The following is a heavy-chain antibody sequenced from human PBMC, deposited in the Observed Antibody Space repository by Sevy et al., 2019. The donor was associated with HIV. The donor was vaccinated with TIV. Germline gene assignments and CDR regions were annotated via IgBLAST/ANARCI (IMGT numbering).Heavy chain of an antibody. J-gene: IGHJ5*02. V-gene: IGHV4-31*03. CDR3: ARAGSSRWAGYNWFDP. CDR1: GGSISSGGYY. D-gene: IGHD6-13*01. Sequence: SETLSLTCTVSGGSISSGGYYWSWIRQHPGKGLEWIGYIYYSGSTYYNPSLKSRITISVDTSKNQFSLKLSSVTAADTAVYHSARAGSSRWAGYNWFDPWGQGTLVTVSS. CDR2: IYYSGST.